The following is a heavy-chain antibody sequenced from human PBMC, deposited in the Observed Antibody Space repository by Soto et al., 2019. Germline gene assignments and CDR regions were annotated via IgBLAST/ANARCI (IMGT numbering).Heavy chain of an antibody. CDR3: GRDYYGSSGYYTFDY. CDR1: GFTFSRYS. J-gene: IGHJ4*02. CDR2: ISESSTTI. V-gene: IGHV3-48*02. D-gene: IGHD3-22*01. Sequence: PGETLRLSCAASGFTFSRYSMNWVRQAPGKGLEWISYISESSTTIYYADSVKGRFTISRDNAKNSLYLQMNSLRDEDTAGYYCGRDYYGSSGYYTFDYWGQRTLVTVS.